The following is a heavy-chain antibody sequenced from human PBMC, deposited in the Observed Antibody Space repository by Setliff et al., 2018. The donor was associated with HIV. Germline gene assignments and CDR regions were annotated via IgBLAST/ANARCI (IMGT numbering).Heavy chain of an antibody. V-gene: IGHV3-33*08. CDR2: IWYDGSNK. CDR1: EFTFSSYG. J-gene: IGHJ6*02. CDR3: ARDCRVGWVFTYGMDV. Sequence: PGGSLRLSCAASEFTFSSYGLHWVRQAPGKGLEWVALIWYDGSNKYYADSVKGRFTISRDNSKNTLFLQMNNLRPEDTAVYYCARDCRVGWVFTYGMDVWGQGTLVTVSS. D-gene: IGHD6-13*01.